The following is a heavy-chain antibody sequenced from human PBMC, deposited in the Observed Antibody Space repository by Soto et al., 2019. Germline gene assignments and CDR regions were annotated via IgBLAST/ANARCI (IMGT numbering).Heavy chain of an antibody. CDR1: GGTFSSYA. V-gene: IGHV1-69*01. Sequence: QVQLVQSGAEVKKPGSSVKVSCKASGGTFSSYAISWVRQAPGQGLEWMGGIIPIFGTANYAQKFQGRVTITADESTSTAYMERSSLRSEDTAVYYCASPHSSSSDYYYYGRDVWGQGTTVTVSS. D-gene: IGHD6-6*01. CDR3: ASPHSSSSDYYYYGRDV. J-gene: IGHJ6*02. CDR2: IIPIFGTA.